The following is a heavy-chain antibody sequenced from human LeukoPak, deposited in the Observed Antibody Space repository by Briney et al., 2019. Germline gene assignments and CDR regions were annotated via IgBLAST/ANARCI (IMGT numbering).Heavy chain of an antibody. CDR3: ARGRPDSIDLWSAYSDALDI. D-gene: IGHD3-3*01. J-gene: IGHJ3*02. CDR1: GGSISGYY. Sequence: SETLSLTCSVSGGSISGYYWSWVRQSAGKGLGWIGRIYSSGSTNHNPSLKSRVTLSVDTSKNQFSLNLSSVTAADTALYYCARGRPDSIDLWSAYSDALDIWGEGTRVTVSS. V-gene: IGHV4-4*07. CDR2: IYSSGST.